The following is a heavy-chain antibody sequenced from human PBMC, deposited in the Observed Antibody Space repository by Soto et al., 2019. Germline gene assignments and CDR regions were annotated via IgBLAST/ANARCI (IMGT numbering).Heavy chain of an antibody. D-gene: IGHD3-22*01. CDR3: AKYLLQYYYDSSGFLDF. CDR1: GFTFSTYS. CDR2: ISGSGNYT. Sequence: GGSLRLSCAASGFTFSTYSMHWVRQAPGKGLEWVSSISGSGNYTHYADFLRGRFTISRDNAKTSLYLQMNSLRAEDTAVYYCAKYLLQYYYDSSGFLDFRGQGTIVTVSA. V-gene: IGHV3-21*01. J-gene: IGHJ4*02.